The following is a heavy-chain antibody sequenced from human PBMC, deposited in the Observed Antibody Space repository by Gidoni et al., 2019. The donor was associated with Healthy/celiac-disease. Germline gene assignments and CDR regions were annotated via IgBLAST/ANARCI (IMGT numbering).Heavy chain of an antibody. Sequence: EVQLVESGGGLVQPGGSLILSCAASGFTFSSYSMNWVRQAPGKGLEWVSYISSSSSTIYYADSGKGRFTISRDNAKNSLYLQMNSLRAEDTAVYYCARAWGDAFDIWGQGTMVTVSS. CDR1: GFTFSSYS. CDR2: ISSSSSTI. CDR3: ARAWGDAFDI. V-gene: IGHV3-48*01. D-gene: IGHD3-16*01. J-gene: IGHJ3*02.